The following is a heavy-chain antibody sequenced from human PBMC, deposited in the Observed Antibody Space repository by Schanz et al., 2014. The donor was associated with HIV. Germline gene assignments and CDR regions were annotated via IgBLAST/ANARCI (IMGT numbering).Heavy chain of an antibody. CDR2: ISWNSGSI. J-gene: IGHJ6*02. CDR1: GFFLDDYA. D-gene: IGHD6-19*01. V-gene: IGHV3-9*01. Sequence: EVQLVESGGGLVQPGRSLRLSCATSGFFLDDYAMHWVRQAPGKGLEWVSGISWNSGSIGYAESVKGRFTISRDNAKNSLYLQMNSLRAEDTALYYCAKDNGWPLASYYGMDVWGQGTTVTVSS. CDR3: AKDNGWPLASYYGMDV.